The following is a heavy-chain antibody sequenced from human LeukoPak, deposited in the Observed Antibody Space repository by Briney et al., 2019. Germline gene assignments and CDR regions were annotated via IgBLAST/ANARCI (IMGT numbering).Heavy chain of an antibody. D-gene: IGHD1-1*01. CDR1: GFTFRIYL. J-gene: IGHJ4*02. Sequence: GGSLRLSCTASGFTFRIYLMSWVRQAPGKGLEWVSAVSGTDGSTYYADSVKGRFTISRDNSKNTLYLQMNSLRAEDTAVYYCAKRTDIWGQGSLVTVSS. CDR2: VSGTDGST. V-gene: IGHV3-23*01. CDR3: AKRTDI.